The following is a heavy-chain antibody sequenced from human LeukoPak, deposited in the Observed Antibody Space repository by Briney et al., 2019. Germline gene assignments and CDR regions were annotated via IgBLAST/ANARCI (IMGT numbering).Heavy chain of an antibody. CDR1: GVAFSNYY. CDR3: TRAVAGHPD. D-gene: IGHD6-19*01. CDR2: INHSGYT. Sequence: SETLSLTCAVSGVAFSNYYWSCVRQSPRQGVEWMGEINHSGYTNYNPSLKSRVTMTIDTSKNQFSLILTSVTVADAGVYYCTRAVAGHPDWGQGTLVTVSS. J-gene: IGHJ4*02. V-gene: IGHV4-34*01.